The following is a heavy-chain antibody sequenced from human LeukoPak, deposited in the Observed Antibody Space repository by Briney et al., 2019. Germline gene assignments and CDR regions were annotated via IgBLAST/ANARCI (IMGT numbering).Heavy chain of an antibody. CDR3: AKDEGSSSELPPPSYFDY. J-gene: IGHJ4*02. V-gene: IGHV3-23*01. D-gene: IGHD6-6*01. CDR2: ISGSGGST. Sequence: GGSLRLSCAASGFTFSSYAMSWVRQAPGKGLEWVSAISGSGGSTYYADSVKGRFTISRDNSKNTLYLQMNSLRAEDTAVYYCAKDEGSSSELPPPSYFDYWGQGTLVTVSS. CDR1: GFTFSSYA.